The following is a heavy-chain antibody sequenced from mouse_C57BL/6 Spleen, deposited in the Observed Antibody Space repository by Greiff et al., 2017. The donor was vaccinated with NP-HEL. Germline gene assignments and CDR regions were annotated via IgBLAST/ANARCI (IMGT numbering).Heavy chain of an antibody. CDR2: IDPETGGT. Sequence: SGAELVRPGASVTLSCKASGYTFTDYEMHWVKQTPVHGLEWIGAIDPETGGTAYNQKFKGKAILTADKSSSTAYMELRSLTSEDSAVYYCTRGGGNSTFAYWGQGTLVTVSA. V-gene: IGHV1-15*01. J-gene: IGHJ3*01. CDR3: TRGGGNSTFAY. D-gene: IGHD2-1*01. CDR1: GYTFTDYE.